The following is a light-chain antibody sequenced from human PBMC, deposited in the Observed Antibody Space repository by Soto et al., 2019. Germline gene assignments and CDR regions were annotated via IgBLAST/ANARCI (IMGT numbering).Light chain of an antibody. CDR1: SGHSNYD. CDR3: QTWGTDIAV. J-gene: IGLJ7*01. CDR2: TNSDGNH. Sequence: QAVVTQSPSASASLGASVKLTCTLSSGHSNYDIAWHQLQPEKGPRFLMKTNSDGNHMKGDGIPDRFSGSISGAERYLTISSLQSEDEADYYCQTWGTDIAVFGGGTQLTVL. V-gene: IGLV4-69*01.